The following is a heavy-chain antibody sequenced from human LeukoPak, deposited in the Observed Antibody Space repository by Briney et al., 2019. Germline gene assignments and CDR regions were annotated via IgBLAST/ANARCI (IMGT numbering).Heavy chain of an antibody. CDR1: GFTFSSYA. CDR2: ISGSGGST. J-gene: IGHJ4*02. CDR3: AKRGNYDSSGYYYGDYDY. V-gene: IGHV3-23*01. Sequence: GSLRLSCAASGFTFSSYAMSWVRQAPGKGLEWVSAISGSGGSTYYADSVKGRFTISRDNSKNTLYLQMNSLRAEDTAVYYCAKRGNYDSSGYYYGDYDYWGQGTLVTVSS. D-gene: IGHD3-22*01.